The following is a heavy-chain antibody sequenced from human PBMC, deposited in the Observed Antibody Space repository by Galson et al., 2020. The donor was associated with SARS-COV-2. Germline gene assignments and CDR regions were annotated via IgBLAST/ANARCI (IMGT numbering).Heavy chain of an antibody. V-gene: IGHV4-39*01. D-gene: IGHD6-13*01. CDR1: GGSITTLNHY. Sequence: ETSETLSLTCTVSGGSITTLNHYWGCIRQPPGKGLDWIGYLFYSGGAYYRPSLKSRLFICVDTPKNQIPLNLSSVTAADTAVYNCGSFHQGPIGLPPGALLQEHLWG. CDR2: LFYSGGA. J-gene: IGHJ6*01. CDR3: GSFHQGPIGLPPGALLQEHL.